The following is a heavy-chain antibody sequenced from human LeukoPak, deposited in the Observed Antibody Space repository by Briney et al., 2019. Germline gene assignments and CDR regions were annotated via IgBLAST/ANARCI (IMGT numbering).Heavy chain of an antibody. V-gene: IGHV3-23*01. J-gene: IGHJ4*02. CDR1: RFTFRSYA. Sequence: GGSLRLSCAASRFTFRSYAMSWVRQLPGKGLEWLSYINESGGSAYYADSVKGRLVISRDNSKNSLYLEINSLRAEDTAIYYCATYDYVWGRYRLAQSDYWGQGTLVTVSS. D-gene: IGHD3-16*02. CDR3: ATYDYVWGRYRLAQSDY. CDR2: INESGGSA.